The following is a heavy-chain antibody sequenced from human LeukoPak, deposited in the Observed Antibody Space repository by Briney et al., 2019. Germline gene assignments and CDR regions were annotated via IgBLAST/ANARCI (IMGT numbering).Heavy chain of an antibody. V-gene: IGHV4-61*02. CDR3: ARGLGDYYDTSGYEYYFDY. J-gene: IGHJ4*02. Sequence: PSETLSLTCTVSGGSISSGSYYWSWIRQPAGKGLEWIGRIYTTGSTNYNPSLKSRVTMSLDTSKNQFSLKLSSVTAADTAVYYCARGLGDYYDTSGYEYYFDYWGQGTLVTVSS. D-gene: IGHD3-22*01. CDR2: IYTTGST. CDR1: GGSISSGSYY.